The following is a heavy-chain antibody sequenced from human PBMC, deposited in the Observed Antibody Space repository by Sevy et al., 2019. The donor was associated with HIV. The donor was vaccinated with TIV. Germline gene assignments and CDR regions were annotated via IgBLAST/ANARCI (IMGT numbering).Heavy chain of an antibody. D-gene: IGHD3-9*01. V-gene: IGHV3-7*01. J-gene: IGHJ6*02. CDR1: GFTFSSYW. Sequence: GGSLRLSCAASGFTFSSYWMSWVRQAPGKGLEWVANIKQDGSEKYYLDSVKGRFTISRDNATNSLYLQMNSLSAEDTAVYYCARDHTYYDILTGYLQRNYYYYGMDVWGQGTTVTVSS. CDR2: IKQDGSEK. CDR3: ARDHTYYDILTGYLQRNYYYYGMDV.